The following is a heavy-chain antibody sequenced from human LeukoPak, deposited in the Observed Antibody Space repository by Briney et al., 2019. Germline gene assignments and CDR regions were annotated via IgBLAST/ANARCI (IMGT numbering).Heavy chain of an antibody. Sequence: SETLSLTCTVSGGSISSYYWSWIRQPPGQGLEWIGYIYYSGSTNYNPSLKSRVTISVDTSKNQFSLKLSSVTAADTAVYYCARGSVVVPAALYYFDYWGQGTLVTVSS. V-gene: IGHV4-59*01. CDR2: IYYSGST. CDR1: GGSISSYY. D-gene: IGHD2-2*01. CDR3: ARGSVVVPAALYYFDY. J-gene: IGHJ4*02.